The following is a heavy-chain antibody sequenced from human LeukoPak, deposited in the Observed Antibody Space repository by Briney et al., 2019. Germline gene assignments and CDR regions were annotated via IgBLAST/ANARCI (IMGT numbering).Heavy chain of an antibody. CDR3: AKLPSVVVVAVDAFDI. V-gene: IGHV3-23*01. Sequence: GGSLRLSCAASGFTFSSYAMSWVRQAPGKGLEWASAISGSGGSTYYADSVKGRFTISRDNSKNTLYLQMNSLRAEDTAVYYCAKLPSVVVVAVDAFDIWGQGTMVTVSS. CDR2: ISGSGGST. D-gene: IGHD2-15*01. CDR1: GFTFSSYA. J-gene: IGHJ3*02.